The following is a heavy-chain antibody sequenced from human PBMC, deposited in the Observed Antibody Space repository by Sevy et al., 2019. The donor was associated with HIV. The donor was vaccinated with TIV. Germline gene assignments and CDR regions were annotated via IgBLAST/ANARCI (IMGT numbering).Heavy chain of an antibody. CDR2: ISWDGGST. J-gene: IGHJ4*02. CDR3: ARSKSSGYPTGDY. CDR1: GFTFDDYA. V-gene: IGHV3-43D*04. D-gene: IGHD3-22*01. Sequence: GGSLRLSCAASGFTFDDYAMHWVRQAPGKGLEWVSLISWDGGSTYYADSVKGRFTISRDNSKNSLYLQMNSLRAEDTALYYCARSKSSGYPTGDYWGQGTLVTVSS.